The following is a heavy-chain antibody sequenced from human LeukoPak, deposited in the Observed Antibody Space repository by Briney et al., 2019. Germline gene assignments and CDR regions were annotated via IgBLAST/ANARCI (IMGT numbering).Heavy chain of an antibody. D-gene: IGHD6-13*01. V-gene: IGHV3-66*01. CDR3: ARVEAGHYYFDY. Sequence: HPGGSLRLSCAASGFTVSSNYMSWVRQAPGKGLEWFSVIYSGGSTYYADSVKGRFTISRDNSKNTLYLQMNSLRAEDTAVYYCARVEAGHYYFDYWGQGTLVTVSS. J-gene: IGHJ4*02. CDR1: GFTVSSNY. CDR2: IYSGGST.